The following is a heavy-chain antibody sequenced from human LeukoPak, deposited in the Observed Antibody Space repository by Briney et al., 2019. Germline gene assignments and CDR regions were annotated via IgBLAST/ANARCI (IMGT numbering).Heavy chain of an antibody. Sequence: KPSETLSLTCTVSGGSISSYYWSWIRQPPGKGLEWIGYIYYSGSTNYNPSLKSRVTISVDTSKNQFSLKLSSVTAADTAVYYCARISEAIFGVGYYYYYMDVWGKGTTVTVSS. CDR1: GGSISSYY. D-gene: IGHD3-3*01. CDR2: IYYSGST. V-gene: IGHV4-59*08. J-gene: IGHJ6*03. CDR3: ARISEAIFGVGYYYYYMDV.